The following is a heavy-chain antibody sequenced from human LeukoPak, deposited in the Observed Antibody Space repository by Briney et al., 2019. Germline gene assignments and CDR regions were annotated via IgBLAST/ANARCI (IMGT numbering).Heavy chain of an antibody. D-gene: IGHD2-15*01. CDR3: VKDPERQPLGYSDY. Sequence: PGGSLRLSCSASGFTFSSYAMHWVRQAPGKGLEYVSAISSNGGSTYYADSVKGRFTISRDNPKNTLYLQMSSLRAEDTAVYYCVKDPERQPLGYSDYWGQGTLVTVSS. CDR2: ISSNGGST. V-gene: IGHV3-64D*06. J-gene: IGHJ4*02. CDR1: GFTFSSYA.